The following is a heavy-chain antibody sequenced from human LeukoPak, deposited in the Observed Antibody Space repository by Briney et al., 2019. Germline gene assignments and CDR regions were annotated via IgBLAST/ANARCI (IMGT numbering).Heavy chain of an antibody. D-gene: IGHD2-2*01. J-gene: IGHJ4*02. CDR3: ARGPGFCSSTCCLGGYFDY. CDR2: INHSGST. CDR1: GGSFSGYY. Sequence: KTSETLSLTCAVYGGSFSGYYWSWIRQPPGEGVEWIGEINHSGSTNYNPSLKSRVTISVDTSKNQFSLKLSSVTAADTAVYYCARGPGFCSSTCCLGGYFDYWGQGTLVTVSS. V-gene: IGHV4-34*01.